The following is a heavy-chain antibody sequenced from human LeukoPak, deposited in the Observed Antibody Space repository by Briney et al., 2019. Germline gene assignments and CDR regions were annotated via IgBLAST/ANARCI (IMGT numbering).Heavy chain of an antibody. CDR1: GFTFNIFG. V-gene: IGHV3-33*06. D-gene: IGHD6-13*01. CDR3: VKESAADATFHFDY. CDR2: LWADGNTA. J-gene: IGHJ4*02. Sequence: GGSLRLSCAASGFTFNIFGMHWVRRVPGNGLEWVAVLWADGNTAHYADSVKGRFTISRDSSENTLYLQMNSLRSEDTAVYYCVKESAADATFHFDYWGQGTLVTVSS.